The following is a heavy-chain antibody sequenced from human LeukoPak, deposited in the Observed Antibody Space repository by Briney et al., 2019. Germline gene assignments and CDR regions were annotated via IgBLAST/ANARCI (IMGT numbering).Heavy chain of an antibody. CDR2: VYSSGYT. CDR3: ARSYSSSFYFDS. CDR1: GGSISGYY. D-gene: IGHD6-6*01. Sequence: PSETLSLTCNVYGGSISGYYWSWIRQPPGEGLEWIAYVYSSGYTDYNPSLKSRVSMPVDTSKNQLSLKLSSVTAADTAVYYCARSYSSSFYFDSWGQGVLVTVSS. J-gene: IGHJ4*02. V-gene: IGHV4-59*08.